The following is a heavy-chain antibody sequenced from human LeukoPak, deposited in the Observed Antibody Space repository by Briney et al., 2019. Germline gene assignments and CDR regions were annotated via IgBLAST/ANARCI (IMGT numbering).Heavy chain of an antibody. CDR2: IIPIFGTA. CDR1: GYTFTSYY. Sequence: AASVTVSCKASGYTFTSYYMHWVRQAPGQGLEWMGGIIPIFGTANYAQKFQGRVTITADESTSTAYMELSSLRSEDTAVYYCARPIGGDYAFDIWGQGTMVTVSS. D-gene: IGHD2-21*02. CDR3: ARPIGGDYAFDI. V-gene: IGHV1-69*13. J-gene: IGHJ3*02.